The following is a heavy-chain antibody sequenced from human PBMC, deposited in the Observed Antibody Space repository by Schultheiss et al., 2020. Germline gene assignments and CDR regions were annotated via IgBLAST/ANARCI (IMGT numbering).Heavy chain of an antibody. CDR1: GGSISSGGYY. Sequence: SETLSLTCTVSGGSISSGGYYWSWIRQHPGKGLEWIGYIYYSGSTFYNPSLKTRVTISVDTSKNQVSLRQSSVTAADTAVYYCARVVLDAQWYYFDYWGQGTLVTVSS. V-gene: IGHV4-31*03. D-gene: IGHD2-8*01. J-gene: IGHJ4*02. CDR3: ARVVLDAQWYYFDY. CDR2: IYYSGST.